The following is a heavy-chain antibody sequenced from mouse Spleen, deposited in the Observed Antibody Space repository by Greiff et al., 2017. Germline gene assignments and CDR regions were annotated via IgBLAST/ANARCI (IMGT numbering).Heavy chain of an antibody. V-gene: IGHV5-9*04. D-gene: IGHD2-14*01. CDR3: ARRGYRYEGDYFDY. CDR2: LSSGGGNT. Sequence: EVKLEESGGGLVKLGGSLQLSCAASGFTFSSYAMSWVRQTPERGLEWVATLSSGGGNTYYPDSVKGRFTISRDNAKNTLYLQMSSLKSEDTAMYYCARRGYRYEGDYFDYWGQGTTLTVSA. J-gene: IGHJ2*01. CDR1: GFTFSSYA.